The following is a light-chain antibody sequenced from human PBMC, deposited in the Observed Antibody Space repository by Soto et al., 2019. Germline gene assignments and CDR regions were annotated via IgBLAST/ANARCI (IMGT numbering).Light chain of an antibody. Sequence: EIVLTQSPGTLSLSPGERATLSCRASQTVSGSYLAWYQQRPGQAPRLLIYRASRRATDIPDRFSGSGSGTDFTLTISRLEPEDFAVYYCHQYVTSPWTLGQGTKVDI. CDR3: HQYVTSPWT. V-gene: IGKV3-20*01. CDR1: QTVSGSY. CDR2: RAS. J-gene: IGKJ1*01.